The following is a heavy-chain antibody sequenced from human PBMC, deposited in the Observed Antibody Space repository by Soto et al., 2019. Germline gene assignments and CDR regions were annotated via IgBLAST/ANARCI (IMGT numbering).Heavy chain of an antibody. CDR2: IYLGGTT. CDR3: ARPRPNFGAVDS. Sequence: SETLSAPCPVPGYSITSSSFWGCIRQPPGKGLEWIGSIYLGGTTYYDPSLKSRVTISVDTSKNEFSLKLSSVTAADTAVYYCARPRPNFGAVDSWGQGALVTVSS. J-gene: IGHJ4*02. D-gene: IGHD3-16*01. V-gene: IGHV4-38-2*01. CDR1: GYSITSSSF.